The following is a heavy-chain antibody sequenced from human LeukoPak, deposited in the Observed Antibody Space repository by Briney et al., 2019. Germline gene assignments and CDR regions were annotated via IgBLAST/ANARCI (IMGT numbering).Heavy chain of an antibody. CDR1: GFTFSNYG. CDR2: ISYDGSNK. Sequence: GRSLRLSCAASGFTFSNYGMHWVRQAPGKGLEWVAVISYDGSNKYYSDSVKGQFTISRDNSKTTLYLQMTSLRAEDTGVYYCAKDSCSSTSCYEDFWGQGTLVTVSS. D-gene: IGHD2-2*01. CDR3: AKDSCSSTSCYEDF. J-gene: IGHJ4*02. V-gene: IGHV3-30*18.